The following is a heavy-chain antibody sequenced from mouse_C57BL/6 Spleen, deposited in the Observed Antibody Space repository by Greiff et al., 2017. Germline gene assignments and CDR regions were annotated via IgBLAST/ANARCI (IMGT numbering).Heavy chain of an antibody. V-gene: IGHV5-17*01. CDR2: ISSGSSTI. CDR1: GFTFSDYG. J-gene: IGHJ1*03. CDR3: AMNYYGSSYWYFDV. D-gene: IGHD1-1*01. Sequence: EVKLVESGGGLVKPGGSLKLSCAASGFTFSDYGMHWVRQAPEKGLEWVAYISSGSSTIYYADTVKGRFTISRDNAKNTLFLQMTSLRSEDTAMYYCAMNYYGSSYWYFDVWGTGTTVTVSS.